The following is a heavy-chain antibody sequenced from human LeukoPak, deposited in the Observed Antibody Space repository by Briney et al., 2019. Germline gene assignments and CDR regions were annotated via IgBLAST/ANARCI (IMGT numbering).Heavy chain of an antibody. CDR3: ARAGGSGSYYYYFDY. Sequence: SQTLSLTCTVSGGSISSYYWSWIRQPPGKGLEWIGYIYYSGSTNYNPSLKSRVTISVDTSKNQFSLKLSSVTAADTAVYYCARAGGSGSYYYYFDYWGQGTLVTVSS. D-gene: IGHD6-19*01. J-gene: IGHJ4*02. V-gene: IGHV4-59*01. CDR1: GGSISSYY. CDR2: IYYSGST.